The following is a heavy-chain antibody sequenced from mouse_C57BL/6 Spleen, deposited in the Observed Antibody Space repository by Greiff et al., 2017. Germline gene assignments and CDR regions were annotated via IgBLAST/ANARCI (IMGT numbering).Heavy chain of an antibody. D-gene: IGHD4-1*02. J-gene: IGHJ3*01. CDR2: INPSSGYT. CDR3: ARGEDQLGLAWFAY. Sequence: QVQLKESGAELARPGASVKMSCKASGYTFTSYTMHWVKQRPGQGLEWIGYINPSSGYTKYNQKFKDKATLTADKSSSTAYMQLSSLTSEDSAVYYCARGEDQLGLAWFAYWGQGTLVTVSA. V-gene: IGHV1-4*01. CDR1: GYTFTSYT.